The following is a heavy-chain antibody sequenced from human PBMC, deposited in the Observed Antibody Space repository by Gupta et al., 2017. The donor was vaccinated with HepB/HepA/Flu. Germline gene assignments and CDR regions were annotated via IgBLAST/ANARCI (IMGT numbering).Heavy chain of an antibody. J-gene: IGHJ6*02. CDR3: ARCWYGSRGSCHYSYGMDG. CDR2: ILYDETNE. D-gene: IGHD2-15*01. CDR1: GSHFSRHA. Sequence: QVQLVQSRGGVVQPGTSLRLSCAAAGSHFSRHAVQWVRQVPGQGLEGVATILYDETNEYYADAVQGRFTLTRENSKKTVYLQRNSLTPEDTAVYFCARCWYGSRGSCHYSYGMDGWGQGTTVIVSS. V-gene: IGHV3-30-3*01.